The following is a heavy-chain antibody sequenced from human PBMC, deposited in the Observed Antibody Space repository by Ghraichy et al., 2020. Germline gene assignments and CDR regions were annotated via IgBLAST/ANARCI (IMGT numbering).Heavy chain of an antibody. V-gene: IGHV4-34*01. CDR3: ARRRVPRTMVRGVIIPSPLDY. D-gene: IGHD3-10*01. J-gene: IGHJ4*02. CDR2: INHSGST. CDR1: GGSFSGYY. Sequence: ESLNISCAVYGGSFSGYYWSWIRQPPGKGLEWIGEINHSGSTNYNPSLKSRVTISVDTSKNQFSLKLSSVTAADTAVYYCARRRVPRTMVRGVIIPSPLDYWGQGTLVTVSS.